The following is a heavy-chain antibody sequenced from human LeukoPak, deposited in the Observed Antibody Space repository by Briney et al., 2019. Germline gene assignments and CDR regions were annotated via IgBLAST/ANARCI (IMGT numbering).Heavy chain of an antibody. CDR3: ARGAESFSSSWYYFDY. V-gene: IGHV3-48*04. CDR2: ISGTLYTI. CDR1: GFTFSSYT. Sequence: GGSLRLSCAASGFTFSSYTMNWVRQAPGKGLEWLAYISGTLYTIYYADSVRGRFTISRDNAKNSLYLQMNSLRAEDTAVYYCARGAESFSSSWYYFDYWGQGTLVTVSS. J-gene: IGHJ4*02. D-gene: IGHD6-13*01.